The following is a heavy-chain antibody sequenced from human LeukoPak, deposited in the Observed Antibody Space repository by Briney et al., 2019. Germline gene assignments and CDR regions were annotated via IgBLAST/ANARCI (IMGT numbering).Heavy chain of an antibody. CDR3: ARGPVAAITHFDY. Sequence: SETLSLTCTVSGDSIYSSYWTWIRQPAGKGLEWIGRVYTSGNTKYNPSLKSRVTISVDKSKNQFSLKLSSVTAADTAVYYCARGPVAAITHFDYWGQGTLVTVSS. CDR1: GDSIYSSY. V-gene: IGHV4-4*07. D-gene: IGHD5-12*01. CDR2: VYTSGNT. J-gene: IGHJ4*02.